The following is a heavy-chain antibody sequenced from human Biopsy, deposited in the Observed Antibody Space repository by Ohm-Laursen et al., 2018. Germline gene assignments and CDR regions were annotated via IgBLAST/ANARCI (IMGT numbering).Heavy chain of an antibody. CDR1: GGLNSNYY. Sequence: SETLSLTCSVSGGLNSNYYWSWVRQSAGKGLEWIGRLYTSGDTNYNPSLKSRVSVSEDTSRRQFSLRLTSVTAADTAVYYCATGPKQLTGTPYFESWGRGILVTVSS. CDR3: ATGPKQLTGTPYFES. CDR2: LYTSGDT. V-gene: IGHV4-4*07. J-gene: IGHJ4*02. D-gene: IGHD1-7*01.